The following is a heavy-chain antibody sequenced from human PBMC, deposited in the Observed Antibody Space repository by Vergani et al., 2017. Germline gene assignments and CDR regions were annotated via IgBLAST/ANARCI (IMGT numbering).Heavy chain of an antibody. J-gene: IGHJ2*01. Sequence: QVQLQESGPGLVKPSETLSLTCTVSGGSISSYYWSWIRQPAGKGLEWIGRIYTSGSTNYNPSLKSRVTMSVDTSKNQFSLKLSSVTAADPAVYYCARDRTLLGVRWYFDLWGRGTLVTVSS. D-gene: IGHD1-26*01. CDR1: GGSISSYY. CDR2: IYTSGST. V-gene: IGHV4-4*07. CDR3: ARDRTLLGVRWYFDL.